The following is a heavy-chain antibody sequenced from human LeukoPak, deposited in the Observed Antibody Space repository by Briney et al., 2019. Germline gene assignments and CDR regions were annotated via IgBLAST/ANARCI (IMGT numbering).Heavy chain of an antibody. Sequence: PGGSLRLSCAASGFTFSSNGMHWVRQAPGKGLDWVAVIWYDGSKKYYADSVKGRFTISRDNPKSMLYLQMNSLRTEDTAVYYCARHPLKDWGQGTLVTVSS. CDR2: IWYDGSKK. J-gene: IGHJ4*02. CDR1: GFTFSSNG. V-gene: IGHV3-33*01. CDR3: ARHPLKD.